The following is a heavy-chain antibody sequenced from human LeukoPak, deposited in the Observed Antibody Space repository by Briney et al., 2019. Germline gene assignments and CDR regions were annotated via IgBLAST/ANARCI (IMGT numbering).Heavy chain of an antibody. CDR1: GFTFSSYS. Sequence: GGSLRLSCAASGFTFSSYSMNWVRQAPGKGLEWVSYISSSSSTIYYADSVKGRFTISRDNAKNSLYLQMNSLRDEDTAVYYCASSNSRDGSGWYPDAFDIWGQGTMVTVSS. V-gene: IGHV3-48*02. D-gene: IGHD6-19*01. J-gene: IGHJ3*02. CDR3: ASSNSRDGSGWYPDAFDI. CDR2: ISSSSSTI.